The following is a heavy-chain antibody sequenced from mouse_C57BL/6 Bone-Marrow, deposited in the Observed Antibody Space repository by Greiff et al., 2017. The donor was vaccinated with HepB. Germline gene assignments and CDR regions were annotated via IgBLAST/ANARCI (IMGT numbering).Heavy chain of an antibody. CDR2: ISNGGGST. V-gene: IGHV5-12*01. CDR1: GFTFSDYY. J-gene: IGHJ4*01. D-gene: IGHD1-1*01. Sequence: EVQVVESGGGLVQPGGSLKLSCAASGFTFSDYYMYWVRQTPEKRLEWVAYISNGGGSTYYPDTVKGRFTISRDNAKNTLYLQMSRLKSEDTAMYYCARRGLRGFYYAMDYWGQGTSVTVSS. CDR3: ARRGLRGFYYAMDY.